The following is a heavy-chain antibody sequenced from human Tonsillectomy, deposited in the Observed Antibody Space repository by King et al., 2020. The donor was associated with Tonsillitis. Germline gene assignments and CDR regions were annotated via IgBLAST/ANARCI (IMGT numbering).Heavy chain of an antibody. CDR2: IYHSGST. V-gene: IGHV4-38-2*01. D-gene: IGHD2-2*01. Sequence: QLQESGPGLVKPSETLSLTCAVSGYSISSGYYWGWIRQPPGKGLEWIGSIYHSGSTYYNPSLKSRVTISVDTSKNQFSLKLSSVTAADTAVYYCASEGPAVMPFDYWGQGTLVTVSS. J-gene: IGHJ4*02. CDR3: ASEGPAVMPFDY. CDR1: GYSISSGYY.